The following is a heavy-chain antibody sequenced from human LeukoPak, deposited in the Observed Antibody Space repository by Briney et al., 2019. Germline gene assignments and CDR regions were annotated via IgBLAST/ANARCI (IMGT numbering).Heavy chain of an antibody. J-gene: IGHJ6*03. D-gene: IGHD6-19*01. CDR3: AKDAKSIAVAGTDYYYYMDV. V-gene: IGHV3-23*01. CDR1: GFTFSSYA. Sequence: GGSLRLSCAASGFTFSSYAMSWVRQAPGKGLEWVSAISGSGGSTYYADSVKGRFTISRDNSKNTLYLQMNSLRAEDTAVYYCAKDAKSIAVAGTDYYYYMDVWGKGTTVTVSS. CDR2: ISGSGGST.